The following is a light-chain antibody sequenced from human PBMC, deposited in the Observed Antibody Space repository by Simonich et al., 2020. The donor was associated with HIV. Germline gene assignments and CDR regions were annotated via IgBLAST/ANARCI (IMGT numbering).Light chain of an antibody. Sequence: DIQMTQSPSSLSASVGDRVTITCRASQRFDRYLNWYQQKPGKAPKLLIYAASSLQTGVPSRFSGSGSGTDFTLTISSLQPDDFATYYCQQYNSYSSTFGGGTKVEIK. J-gene: IGKJ4*01. V-gene: IGKV1-39*01. CDR2: AAS. CDR1: QRFDRY. CDR3: QQYNSYSST.